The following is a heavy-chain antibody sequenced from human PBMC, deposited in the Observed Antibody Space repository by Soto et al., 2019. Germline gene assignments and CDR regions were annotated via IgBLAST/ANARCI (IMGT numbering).Heavy chain of an antibody. CDR1: GFTFSSYA. CDR2: ISGSGGST. D-gene: IGHD3-16*02. V-gene: IGHV3-23*01. CDR3: AKDGPTYYDYVWGSYRSSDFDY. Sequence: GGSLRLSCAASGFTFSSYAMSWVRQAPGKGLEWVSAISGSGGSTCYADSVKGRFTISRDNSKNTLYLQMNSLRAEDTAVYYCAKDGPTYYDYVWGSYRSSDFDYWGQGTLVTVSS. J-gene: IGHJ4*02.